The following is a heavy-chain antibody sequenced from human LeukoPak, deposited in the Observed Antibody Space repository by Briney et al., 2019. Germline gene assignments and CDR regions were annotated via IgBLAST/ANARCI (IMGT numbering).Heavy chain of an antibody. D-gene: IGHD6-19*01. CDR2: INSDGSST. CDR1: GFTFSSYW. J-gene: IGHJ4*02. CDR3: ARVYGWSSHFDY. V-gene: IGHV3-74*01. Sequence: GGSLRLSCAASGFTFSSYWMHWVRQAPGKGLVWVSRINSDGSSTSYADSVKGRFTISRDNAKNTLYLQMNSLRAEDTAVYYCARVYGWSSHFDYWGQGTLVTVSS.